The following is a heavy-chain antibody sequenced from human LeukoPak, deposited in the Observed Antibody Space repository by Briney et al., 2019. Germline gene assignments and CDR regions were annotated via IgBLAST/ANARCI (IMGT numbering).Heavy chain of an antibody. CDR1: GFTLSTYF. D-gene: IGHD3-10*02. J-gene: IGHJ3*02. Sequence: GGSLSLSCAASGFTLSTYFMHLVRQAPGKVLEWVADIASDGSHTFYAEPVKGRFTISRDNSKNTLYLQMNRLRAEDTALYFCARESHDSVLHSGAFDIWGQGQTVTVSS. CDR3: ARESHDSVLHSGAFDI. CDR2: IASDGSHT. V-gene: IGHV3-30-3*01.